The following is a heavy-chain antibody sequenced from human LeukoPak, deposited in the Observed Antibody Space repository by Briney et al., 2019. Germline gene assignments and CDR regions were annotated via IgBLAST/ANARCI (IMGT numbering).Heavy chain of an antibody. CDR3: ARVVAVAGTRWFDP. J-gene: IGHJ5*02. V-gene: IGHV4-4*07. Sequence: PSETLSLTCTVSGGSISSYYWSWIRQPAGKGLEWIGRIYTSGSTNYNPSLKSRVTMSVDTSKNQFSLKLSTVTAADTAVYYCARVVAVAGTRWFDPWGQGTLVTVSS. CDR2: IYTSGST. D-gene: IGHD6-19*01. CDR1: GGSISSYY.